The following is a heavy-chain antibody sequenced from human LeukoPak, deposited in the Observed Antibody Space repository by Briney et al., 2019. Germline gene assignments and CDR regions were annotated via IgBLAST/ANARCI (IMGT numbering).Heavy chain of an antibody. D-gene: IGHD5-24*01. V-gene: IGHV4-39*01. J-gene: IGHJ5*02. Sequence: SETLSLTCTVSGGSISSSSYYWGWIRQPPGKGLEWIGSIYYSGSTCYNPSLKSRVTISVDTSKNQFSLKLSSVTAADTAVYYCARHLMANWFDPWGQGTLVTVSS. CDR2: IYYSGST. CDR3: ARHLMANWFDP. CDR1: GGSISSSSYY.